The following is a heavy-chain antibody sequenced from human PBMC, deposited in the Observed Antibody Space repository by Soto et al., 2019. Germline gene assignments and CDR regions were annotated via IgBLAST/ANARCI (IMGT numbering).Heavy chain of an antibody. Sequence: PGGSLRLSCAASGFTVSTNYMNWVRQAPGKGLQWVSVIHSDGTAYYTDSVKGRFTISRDNAKNTVYLQMNSLRAEDTAVYYCVRDDVGVGIDYWGQGTLVTVSS. J-gene: IGHJ4*02. D-gene: IGHD1-26*01. CDR3: VRDDVGVGIDY. CDR1: GFTVSTNY. V-gene: IGHV3-53*01. CDR2: IHSDGTA.